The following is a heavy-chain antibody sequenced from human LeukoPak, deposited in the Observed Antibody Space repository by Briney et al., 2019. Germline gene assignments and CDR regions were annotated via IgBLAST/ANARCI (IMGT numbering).Heavy chain of an antibody. V-gene: IGHV1-46*01. J-gene: IGHJ4*02. CDR3: AKYSSGWCFEY. Sequence: ASVKVSCKASGYTFTSYYMHWVRQAPGQGLEWMGIINPSGGSTSYAQKFQGRVTMTRDTSTSTVYMELSSLRSEDTAVYYCAKYSSGWCFEYWGQGTLVTVSS. CDR1: GYTFTSYY. D-gene: IGHD6-19*01. CDR2: INPSGGST.